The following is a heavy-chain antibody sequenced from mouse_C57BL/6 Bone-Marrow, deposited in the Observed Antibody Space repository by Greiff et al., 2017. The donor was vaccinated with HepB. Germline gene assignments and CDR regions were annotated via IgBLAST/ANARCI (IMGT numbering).Heavy chain of an antibody. CDR1: GFTFNTYA. J-gene: IGHJ4*01. D-gene: IGHD1-1*02. Sequence: EVQLVESGGGLVQPKGSLKISCAASGFTFNTYAMHWVRQAPGKGLEWVDRIRSKSSNYATYYADSVKDRFTISRDDSQSMLYLQMNNMKTEDAAVYYCVRDRCGNYAMDYWGQGTSVTVAS. CDR3: VRDRCGNYAMDY. CDR2: IRSKSSNYAT. V-gene: IGHV10-3*01.